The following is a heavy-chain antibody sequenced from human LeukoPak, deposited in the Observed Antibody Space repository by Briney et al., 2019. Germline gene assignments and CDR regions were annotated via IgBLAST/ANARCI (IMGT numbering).Heavy chain of an antibody. J-gene: IGHJ4*02. CDR3: AKGGSGSYYYDDY. CDR2: ISSSSSYI. CDR1: GFTFRSYS. D-gene: IGHD3-10*01. V-gene: IGHV3-21*01. Sequence: GGSLRLSCAASGFTFRSYSMNWVRQAPGKGLEWVSSISSSSSYIYYADSVKGRFTISRDNSKNTLYLQMNSLRAEDTAVYYCAKGGSGSYYYDDYWGQGTLVTVSS.